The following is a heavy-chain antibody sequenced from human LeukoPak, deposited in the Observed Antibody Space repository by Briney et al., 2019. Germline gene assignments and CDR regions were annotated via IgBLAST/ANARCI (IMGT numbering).Heavy chain of an antibody. D-gene: IGHD6-13*01. J-gene: IGHJ4*02. Sequence: GGSLRLPCAASGFNFSNCAMHWVRQAPGKGLEWVAFIWYDGSNKFYADSVKGRFTISRDNSKNTLYLQMNNLRGEDTAVYYCESSNPAGSSWRPFGNWGQGTLVTVSS. CDR1: GFNFSNCA. CDR3: ESSNPAGSSWRPFGN. V-gene: IGHV3-30*02. CDR2: IWYDGSNK.